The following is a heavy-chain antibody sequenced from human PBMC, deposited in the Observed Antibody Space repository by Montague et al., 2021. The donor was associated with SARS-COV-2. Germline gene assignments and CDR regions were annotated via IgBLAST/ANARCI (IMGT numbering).Heavy chain of an antibody. J-gene: IGHJ6*02. D-gene: IGHD6-19*01. CDR2: TYYRSKWYN. CDR1: GDSVSSNSAA. Sequence: CAISGDSVSSNSAAWNWIRQSPSRGLEWLGRTYYRSKWYNDYALSVKSRITINPDTSKNQFSLQLNSVTPEDTAVYYCAREQQWLRAVYYYYGMDVWGRGTTVTVSS. CDR3: AREQQWLRAVYYYYGMDV. V-gene: IGHV6-1*01.